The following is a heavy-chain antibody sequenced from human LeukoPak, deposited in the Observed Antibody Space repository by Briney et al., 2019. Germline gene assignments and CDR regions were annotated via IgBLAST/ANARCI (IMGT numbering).Heavy chain of an antibody. J-gene: IGHJ5*02. CDR3: ARGADGVSSNSRGWFDP. CDR2: ISTSSSYI. V-gene: IGHV3-11*06. Sequence: GGSLRLSCAASGFTFSDYYMSWIRRAPGKGLEWVSSISTSSSYIYYADSVRGRFTISRDNAKNSPYLQMNSLRAEDTAVYSCARGADGVSSNSRGWFDPWGQGTLVTVSS. CDR1: GFTFSDYY. D-gene: IGHD2-15*01.